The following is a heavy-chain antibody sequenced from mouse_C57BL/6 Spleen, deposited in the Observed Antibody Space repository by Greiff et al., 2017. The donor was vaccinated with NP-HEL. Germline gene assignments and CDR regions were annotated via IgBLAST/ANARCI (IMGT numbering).Heavy chain of an antibody. CDR1: GYTFTSYW. CDR3: ARSRPDDGYPAWFAY. V-gene: IGHV1-53*01. Sequence: VQLQQSGTELVKPGASVKLSCKASGYTFTSYWMHWVKQRPGQGLEWIGNINPSNGGTNYNEKFKSKATLTVDKSSSTAYMQLSSLTSEDSAVYYCARSRPDDGYPAWFAYWGQGTLVTVSA. D-gene: IGHD2-3*01. J-gene: IGHJ3*01. CDR2: INPSNGGT.